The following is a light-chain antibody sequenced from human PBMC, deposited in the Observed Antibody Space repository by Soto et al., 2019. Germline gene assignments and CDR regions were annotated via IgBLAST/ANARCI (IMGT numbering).Light chain of an antibody. Sequence: EIVLTQAPATLSLSPGERAPLSCSASQSVRNNFLAWYQHKPGQAPRFLIYGASTRATGIPDRFSGGGSGTDFTLTISRLEPEDFAVYYCQQFASYPLTFGGGTKVDI. CDR2: GAS. CDR3: QQFASYPLT. V-gene: IGKV3-20*01. CDR1: QSVRNNF. J-gene: IGKJ4*01.